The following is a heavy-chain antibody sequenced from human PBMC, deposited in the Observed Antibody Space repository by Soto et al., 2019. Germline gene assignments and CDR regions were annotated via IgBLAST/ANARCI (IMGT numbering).Heavy chain of an antibody. CDR2: IIPIFGTA. V-gene: IGHV1-69*13. Sequence: SVTGSCKASGGSFSSYAIIWVRQAPGQGLEWMGGIIPIFGTANYAQKFQGRVTITADESTRTAYMELSSLRSEDTAVYYCARDRIEMATINYYYYGMDVWGQGTTVTVSS. D-gene: IGHD5-12*01. CDR3: ARDRIEMATINYYYYGMDV. CDR1: GGSFSSYA. J-gene: IGHJ6*02.